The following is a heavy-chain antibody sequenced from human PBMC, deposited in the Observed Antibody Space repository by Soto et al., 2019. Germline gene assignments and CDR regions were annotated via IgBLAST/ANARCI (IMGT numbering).Heavy chain of an antibody. V-gene: IGHV1-18*01. CDR2: ISAYNGNT. J-gene: IGHJ4*02. CDR1: GYTYTSYG. CDR3: ARDLRRWLPSGMSDY. Sequence: QVQLVQSGAEVKKPGASVKVSCKASGYTYTSYGISWVRQAPGQGLEWMGWISAYNGNTNYAQKLQGRVTMTTDTSTSTAYMEQRSLRSDDTAVYYCARDLRRWLPSGMSDYWGQGTLVTVSS. D-gene: IGHD4-17*01.